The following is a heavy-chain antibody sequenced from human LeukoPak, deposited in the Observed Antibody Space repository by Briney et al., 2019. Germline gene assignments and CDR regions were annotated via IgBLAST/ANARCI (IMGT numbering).Heavy chain of an antibody. J-gene: IGHJ6*03. CDR1: GYTFSNYG. V-gene: IGHV1-18*01. Sequence: ASVKVSCKTSGYTFSNYGISWVRQAPGQGLEWMGWISAYTGNTNYAQKLQGRVTMTTDTSTSTAYMELRSLRSDDTAVYYCARIYGYSSGWYSRYYYMDVWGKGTTVTVSS. D-gene: IGHD6-19*01. CDR2: ISAYTGNT. CDR3: ARIYGYSSGWYSRYYYMDV.